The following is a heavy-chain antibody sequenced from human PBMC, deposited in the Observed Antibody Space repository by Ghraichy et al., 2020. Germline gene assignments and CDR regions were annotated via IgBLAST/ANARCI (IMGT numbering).Heavy chain of an antibody. J-gene: IGHJ4*02. V-gene: IGHV3-15*01. CDR3: TTDAIPNYYYDLGY. D-gene: IGHD3-22*01. CDR2: IKSKTDGGTT. Sequence: GGSLRLSCAASGFTFSNAWMSWVRQAPGKGLEWIGRIKSKTDGGTTDYAAPVKGRFTISRDDLKNTLYLQMNSLKTEDTAVYYCTTDAIPNYYYDLGYWGQGTLVTVSS. CDR1: GFTFSNAW.